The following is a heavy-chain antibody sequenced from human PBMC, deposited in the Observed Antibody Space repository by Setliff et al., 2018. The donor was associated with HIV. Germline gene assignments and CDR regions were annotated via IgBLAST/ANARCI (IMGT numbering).Heavy chain of an antibody. Sequence: PGGSLRLSCAASGFTFISYALSWVRQAPGQGLEWVSTISASGNSPYYVDSVKGRFTISRDNSKNTLYLQMNSLRAEDTAVYYCWRDPPYDILTGYYGDAFDIWGQGTMVTVSS. V-gene: IGHV3-23*01. CDR2: ISASGNSP. D-gene: IGHD3-9*01. J-gene: IGHJ3*02. CDR1: GFTFISYA. CDR3: WRDPPYDILTGYYGDAFDI.